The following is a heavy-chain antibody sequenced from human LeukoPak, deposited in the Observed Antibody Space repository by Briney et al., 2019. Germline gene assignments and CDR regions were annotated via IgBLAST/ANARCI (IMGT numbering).Heavy chain of an antibody. J-gene: IGHJ4*02. CDR1: GLSFSSQA. D-gene: IGHD5-24*01. CDR3: ARQFEHHFDY. Sequence: GGSLRLSCAASGLSFSSQAMHWVRQAPGKGLEWVALISYDGSDTFYGDSVKGRFTISRDNSKNTLYLQMNSLRAEDTAVHFCARQFEHHFDYWGQGTLVTVSS. V-gene: IGHV3-33*01. CDR2: ISYDGSDT.